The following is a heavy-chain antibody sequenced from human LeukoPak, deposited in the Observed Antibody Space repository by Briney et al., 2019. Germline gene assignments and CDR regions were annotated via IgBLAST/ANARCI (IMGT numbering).Heavy chain of an antibody. V-gene: IGHV4-59*01. D-gene: IGHD3-22*01. CDR1: GGSISSYY. J-gene: IGHJ4*02. CDR2: IYYSGST. Sequence: SETLSLTCTVSGGSISSYYWSWIRQPPGKGLEWIGYIYYSGSTNYNPSLKSRVTISVDTSKNQFSLKLSSVTAADTAVYYCARGEQSSPYYYDSSGYFLLSYWSQGTLVTVSS. CDR3: ARGEQSSPYYYDSSGYFLLSY.